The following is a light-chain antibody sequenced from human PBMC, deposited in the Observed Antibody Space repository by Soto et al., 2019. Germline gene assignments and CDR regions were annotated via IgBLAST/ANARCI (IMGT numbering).Light chain of an antibody. J-gene: IGKJ1*01. CDR3: QQYNSYSQVT. CDR2: DAS. CDR1: QSISSW. Sequence: IQRPLSHSTLSAPVVDRFTITFLASQSISSWLAWYQPKPGKAPKLLIYDASSLESGVPSRFSGSGSGTAFTLTISSLKPEDFATYDCQQYNSYSQVTCGQGNKG. V-gene: IGKV1-5*01.